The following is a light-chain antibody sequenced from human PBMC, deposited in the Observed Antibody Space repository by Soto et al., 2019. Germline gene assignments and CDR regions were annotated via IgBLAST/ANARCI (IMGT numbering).Light chain of an antibody. CDR2: QES. Sequence: DIQLTQSPSFLSASVGDRVTITCRASQGISSYLAWYQQKPGKPPRLLIYQESTLQSGVPSRFSGSKSGTQFTLTIDSLQPEDFATYYCQQVKSYPRTFGGGTKVDI. J-gene: IGKJ4*01. CDR3: QQVKSYPRT. V-gene: IGKV1-9*01. CDR1: QGISSY.